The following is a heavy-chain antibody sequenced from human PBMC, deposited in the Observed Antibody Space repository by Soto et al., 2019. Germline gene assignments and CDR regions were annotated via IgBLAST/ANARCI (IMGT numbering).Heavy chain of an antibody. J-gene: IGHJ4*02. D-gene: IGHD4-17*01. CDR1: GYAFGGYA. CDR2: VSAYSGHT. V-gene: IGHV1-18*04. CDR3: ARPSGSYGDYAWSLAY. Sequence: QVQLVQSGAEVKKPGASVKVSCKASGYAFGGYAISWVRQAPGQGLEWMGWVSAYSGHTDYAQKLQGRVSMTTETSTSTAYMELGSLTSDDTAVYYCARPSGSYGDYAWSLAYWGQGTLVTVSS.